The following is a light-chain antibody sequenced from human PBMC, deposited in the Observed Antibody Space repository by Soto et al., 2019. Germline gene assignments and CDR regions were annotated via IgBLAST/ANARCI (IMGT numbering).Light chain of an antibody. V-gene: IGKV3D-20*01. CDR2: AAS. Sequence: EIVLTQSPATLSLSPGDRPTLSCGASQSVSRNYVAWYQQKPGLAPSLVMYAASTRATGIPDRFSGSGSGTDFTLTISRLEPEDFAVYYCQQYDRSPFTFGRGTKVDIK. CDR1: QSVSRNY. J-gene: IGKJ3*01. CDR3: QQYDRSPFT.